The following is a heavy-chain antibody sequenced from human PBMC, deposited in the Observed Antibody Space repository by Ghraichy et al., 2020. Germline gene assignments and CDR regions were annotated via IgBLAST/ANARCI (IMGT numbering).Heavy chain of an antibody. CDR3: ARATSNRYSSGWDGGDS. CDR2: IWADENNK. V-gene: IGHV3-33*01. J-gene: IGHJ4*02. Sequence: GGSLRLSCAASGFTFSTYCMRWVRQAPGKGLEWVADIWADENNKYYADSVKGRFTISRDNSKNTIYLQMNSLRAEDTAVYYCARATSNRYSSGWDGGDSWGQGTLVTVSS. D-gene: IGHD6-19*01. CDR1: GFTFSTYC.